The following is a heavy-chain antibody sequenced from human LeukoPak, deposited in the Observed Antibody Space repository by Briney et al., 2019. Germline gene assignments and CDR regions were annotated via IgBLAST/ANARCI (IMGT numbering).Heavy chain of an antibody. J-gene: IGHJ4*02. CDR3: ARDSADSGWLDY. D-gene: IGHD6-19*01. V-gene: IGHV3-48*03. CDR2: ISSSGSPI. Sequence: GGSLRLTCAAAGFTFSSYEMNWVRQAPGKGLEWVSYISSSGSPIYYADSVKGRFTISRDNVKNSLHLQMNNLRAEDTAVYYCARDSADSGWLDYWGQGTLVTVSS. CDR1: GFTFSSYE.